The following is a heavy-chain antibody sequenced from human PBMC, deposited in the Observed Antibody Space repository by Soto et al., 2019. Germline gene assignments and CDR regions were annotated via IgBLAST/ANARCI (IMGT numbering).Heavy chain of an antibody. D-gene: IGHD6-13*01. Sequence: QVQLVQSGAEVKKPGSSVKVSCKASGGTFSSYAISWVRQAPGQGLEWMGGIIPIFGTANYAQKFQGRVTITADESTSTAYMELSSLRSEYTAVYYCARVVSSSWYGHSSTEYYFDYWGQGTLVTVSS. J-gene: IGHJ4*02. CDR2: IIPIFGTA. CDR3: ARVVSSSWYGHSSTEYYFDY. CDR1: GGTFSSYA. V-gene: IGHV1-69*01.